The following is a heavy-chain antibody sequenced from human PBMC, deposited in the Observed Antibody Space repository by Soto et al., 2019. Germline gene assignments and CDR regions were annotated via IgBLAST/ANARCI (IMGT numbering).Heavy chain of an antibody. V-gene: IGHV4-59*01. CDR3: ARGYCSSTSCYIWDNCFDP. D-gene: IGHD2-2*02. CDR2: IYYSGRT. Sequence: QVQLQESGPGLVKPSETLSLTCTVSGGSISSYYWSWIRQPPGKGLEWIGYIYYSGRTNYNPSLKSRVTITVDTSKNQFALKLSSVTAADTAVYYCARGYCSSTSCYIWDNCFDPWGQGTLVTVSS. J-gene: IGHJ5*02. CDR1: GGSISSYY.